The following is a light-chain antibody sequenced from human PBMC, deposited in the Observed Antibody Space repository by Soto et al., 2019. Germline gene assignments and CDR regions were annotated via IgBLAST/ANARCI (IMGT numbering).Light chain of an antibody. CDR3: SSYTTSSTWV. CDR1: SSDVCAYNF. J-gene: IGLJ3*02. Sequence: QSALTQPASVSGSPGQSITISCIGTSSDVCAYNFVSWYQQHPGRAPKLIIYEVTNRPSGISDRFSGSKSANTASLTISGLQAEDESDFYCSSYTTSSTWVFGGGTKVTVL. V-gene: IGLV2-14*01. CDR2: EVT.